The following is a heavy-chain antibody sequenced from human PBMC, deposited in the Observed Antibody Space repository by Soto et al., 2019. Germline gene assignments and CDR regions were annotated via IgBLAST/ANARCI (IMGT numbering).Heavy chain of an antibody. V-gene: IGHV3-53*01. CDR2: IYSGGST. J-gene: IGHJ3*02. D-gene: IGHD3-3*01. CDR1: GFTVSSNY. Sequence: PGGSLRLSCSASGFTVSSNYMSWVRQAPGKGLEWASVIYSGGSTYYADSVKGRFTISRDNSKNTLYLQMNSLRAEDTAVYYCARVQLIFGNAFDIWGQGTMVTVSS. CDR3: ARVQLIFGNAFDI.